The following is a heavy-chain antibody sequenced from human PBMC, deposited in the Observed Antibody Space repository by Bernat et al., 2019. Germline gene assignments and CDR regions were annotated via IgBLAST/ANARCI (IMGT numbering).Heavy chain of an antibody. CDR1: GFTFSSYA. V-gene: IGHV3-30-3*01. Sequence: QVQLVESGGGVVQPGRSLRLSCAASGFTFSSYAMHWVRQAPGKGLEWVAVISYDGSNKYYADSVKGRFTISRDNSKNTLYLQMNNLRAEDTAVYYCARNSMTNKWSAFDIWGQGTMVTVSS. CDR2: ISYDGSNK. J-gene: IGHJ3*02. D-gene: IGHD4-11*01. CDR3: ARNSMTNKWSAFDI.